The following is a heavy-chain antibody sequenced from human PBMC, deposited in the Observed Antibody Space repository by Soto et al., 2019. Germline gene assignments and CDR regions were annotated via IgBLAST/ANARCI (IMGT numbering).Heavy chain of an antibody. CDR3: VRHEVAVSGAYNMDV. Sequence: PXXTLSPPCTVSPXPLTSSCYYWGWIRQTPGKGLEWIGSIYYNGTTYYKPSLKSRVFISVDTSKEQFSLRLKYVTVADTATFYCVRHEVAVSGAYNMDVWGRGPTVTVS. CDR2: IYYNGTT. V-gene: IGHV4-39*01. CDR1: PXPLTSSCYY. D-gene: IGHD3-22*01. J-gene: IGHJ6*02.